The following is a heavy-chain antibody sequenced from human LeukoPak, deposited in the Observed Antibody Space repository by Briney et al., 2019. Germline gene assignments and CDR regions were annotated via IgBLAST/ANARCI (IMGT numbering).Heavy chain of an antibody. CDR2: ISYDGSNK. V-gene: IGHV3-30*18. J-gene: IGHJ4*02. D-gene: IGHD3-3*01. CDR3: AKAGYDLWSGYRRPCPPKED. Sequence: PGGSLRLSCAASGFTFSSYGMHWVRQAPGKGLEWVAVISYDGSNKYYADSVKGRFTISRDNSKNTLYLQMNSLRAEDTAVYYCAKAGYDLWSGYRRPCPPKEDWGQGTLVTVSS. CDR1: GFTFSSYG.